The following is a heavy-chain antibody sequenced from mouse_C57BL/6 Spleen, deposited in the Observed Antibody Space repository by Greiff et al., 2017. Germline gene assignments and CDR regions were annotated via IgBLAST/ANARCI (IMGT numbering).Heavy chain of an antibody. CDR3: SSTRERDYFDY. J-gene: IGHJ2*01. V-gene: IGHV14-1*01. D-gene: IGHD2-1*01. CDR1: GFNIKDYY. Sequence: VQLQQSGAELVRPGASVKLSCTASGFNIKDYYMHWVKQRPEQGLEWIGRIDPEDGDTEYAPKFQGKATMTADTSSNTAYLQLSSLTSEDTAVYYCSSTRERDYFDYWGQGTTLTVSS. CDR2: IDPEDGDT.